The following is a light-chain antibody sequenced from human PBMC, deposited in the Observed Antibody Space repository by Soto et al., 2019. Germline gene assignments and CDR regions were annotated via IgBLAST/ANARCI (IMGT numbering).Light chain of an antibody. CDR2: EVN. Sequence: QSVLSQPGSVSWSPGHAITISCTGTSSNVGSYKLVSWYQQHPGKAPKLMIFEVNKRPSGVSNRFSGSKSGNTASLTTSGLKVEDEADYYCCSSGGSPTYVFGTGTKVTVL. V-gene: IGLV2-23*02. CDR3: CSSGGSPTYV. J-gene: IGLJ1*01. CDR1: SSNVGSYKL.